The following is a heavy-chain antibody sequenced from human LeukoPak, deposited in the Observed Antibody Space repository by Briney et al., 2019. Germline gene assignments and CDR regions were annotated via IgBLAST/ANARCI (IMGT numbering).Heavy chain of an antibody. V-gene: IGHV3-9*03. CDR2: IGLNSDSI. J-gene: IGHJ3*02. CDR3: AKDTRKQQGRDAFDI. CDR1: GFTFDDYA. Sequence: GGSLRLSCAASGFTFDDYAMHWVRQAPGKGLEWVSGIGLNSDSIGYAYSVKGRFNISRDNAKNSLYVQISSLRPEDMAFYYCAKDTRKQQGRDAFDIWGQGTMVTVSS. D-gene: IGHD7-27*01.